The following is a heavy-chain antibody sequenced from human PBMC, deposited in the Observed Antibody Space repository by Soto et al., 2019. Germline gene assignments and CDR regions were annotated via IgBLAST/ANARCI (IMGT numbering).Heavy chain of an antibody. D-gene: IGHD2-15*01. V-gene: IGHV3-30-3*01. J-gene: IGHJ3*02. CDR3: AREYGIGGAAFDI. Sequence: QVQLVESGGGVVQPGRSLRLSCAASGFTFSSYAMHWVRQAPGKGLEWVAVISYDGSNKYYADSVKGRFTISRDNSKNTLYLQMKSLRAEDTAVYYCAREYGIGGAAFDIWGQGTMVTVSS. CDR2: ISYDGSNK. CDR1: GFTFSSYA.